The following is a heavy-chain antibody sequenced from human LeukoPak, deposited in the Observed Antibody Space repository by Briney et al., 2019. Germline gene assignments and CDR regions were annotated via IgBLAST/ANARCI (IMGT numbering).Heavy chain of an antibody. J-gene: IGHJ4*02. Sequence: GESLKISFKGSGYIFTSYWIGWVRQMPGKGLEWMGIIYPGDSDTRYSPSFQGQVTISADKSISTAYLQWSSLKASDTAMYYCARRGLYGSGTYYADYWGQGTLLTVSS. V-gene: IGHV5-51*01. CDR3: ARRGLYGSGTYYADY. CDR2: IYPGDSDT. CDR1: GYIFTSYW. D-gene: IGHD3-10*01.